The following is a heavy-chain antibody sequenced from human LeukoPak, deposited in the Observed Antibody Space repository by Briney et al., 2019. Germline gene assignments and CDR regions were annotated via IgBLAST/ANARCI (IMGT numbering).Heavy chain of an antibody. D-gene: IGHD6-13*01. J-gene: IGHJ5*02. CDR1: GGSFSGYY. CDR3: ARGRSSWSSGTWFDP. CDR2: INHSGST. Sequence: ASETLSLTCAVYGGSFSGYYWSWIRQPPGKGLEWIGEINHSGSTSYSPSLKSRVTISVDTSKNQFSVKLSSVTAADTAVYYCARGRSSWSSGTWFDPWGQGTLVAVSS. V-gene: IGHV4-34*01.